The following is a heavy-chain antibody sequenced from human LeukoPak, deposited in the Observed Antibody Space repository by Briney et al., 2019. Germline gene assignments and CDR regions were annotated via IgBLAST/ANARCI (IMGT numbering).Heavy chain of an antibody. Sequence: GESLQISCQGSGYSFTSYWIGWVRQMPGEGLEWMGIIYPGDSDTRYSPSFQGQVTISADKSISTAYLQWSSLKASDTAMYYCARHVAAAGNNWFDPWGQGTLVTVSS. V-gene: IGHV5-51*01. J-gene: IGHJ5*02. CDR3: ARHVAAAGNNWFDP. D-gene: IGHD6-13*01. CDR2: IYPGDSDT. CDR1: GYSFTSYW.